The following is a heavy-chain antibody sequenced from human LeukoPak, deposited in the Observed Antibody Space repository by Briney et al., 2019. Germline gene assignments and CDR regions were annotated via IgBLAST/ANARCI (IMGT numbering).Heavy chain of an antibody. Sequence: SETLSLTCAVYGGSFSGYYWSWIRQPPGKGLEWIGYIYYSGSTNYNPSLKSRVTISVDTSKNQFSLKLSSVTAADTAVYYCARRGTNCSGGSCSADWYFDLWGRGTLVTVSS. D-gene: IGHD2-15*01. V-gene: IGHV4-59*08. CDR1: GGSFSGYY. CDR2: IYYSGST. CDR3: ARRGTNCSGGSCSADWYFDL. J-gene: IGHJ2*01.